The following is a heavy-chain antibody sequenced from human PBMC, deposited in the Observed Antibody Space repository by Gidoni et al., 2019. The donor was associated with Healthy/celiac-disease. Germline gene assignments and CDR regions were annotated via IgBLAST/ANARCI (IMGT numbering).Heavy chain of an antibody. V-gene: IGHV3-15*01. CDR1: GFTFSNAW. CDR2: IKSKTDGGTT. Sequence: EVQLVESGGGLVKPGGSLRLSCAASGFTFSNAWMRWVRQAPGKGLEWVGRIKSKTDGGTTDYAAPVKGRFTISRDDSKNTLYLQMNSLKTEDTAVYYCTTDLPWDTAMGYYYYGMDVWGQGTTVTVSS. J-gene: IGHJ6*02. D-gene: IGHD5-18*01. CDR3: TTDLPWDTAMGYYYYGMDV.